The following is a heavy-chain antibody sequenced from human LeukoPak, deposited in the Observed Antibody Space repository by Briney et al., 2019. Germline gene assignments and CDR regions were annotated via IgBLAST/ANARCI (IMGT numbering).Heavy chain of an antibody. J-gene: IGHJ4*02. Sequence: GASVKVSCKASGYTFTNYGISWVRQPPGQGLEWMGWNSAFNGNTKYGQKFQGRVTMTTDTSTSTAYMDLRSLTSGDTAVYYCARERRDCSGGTCYAGDFDYWGQGTLVTVSS. CDR3: ARERRDCSGGTCYAGDFDY. D-gene: IGHD2-15*01. V-gene: IGHV1-18*04. CDR2: NSAFNGNT. CDR1: GYTFTNYG.